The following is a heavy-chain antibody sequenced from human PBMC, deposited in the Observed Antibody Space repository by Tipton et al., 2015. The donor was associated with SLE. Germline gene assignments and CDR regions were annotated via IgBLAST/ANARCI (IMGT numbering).Heavy chain of an antibody. CDR3: ARNGRGDLAY. V-gene: IGHV4-34*01. CDR1: GGSFSGYY. J-gene: IGHJ4*02. D-gene: IGHD4-17*01. Sequence: TLSLTCAVYGGSFSGYYWSWIRQPPGKGLEWIGEINHSGSTNYNPSLKSRVTISVDTSKNQFPLKLSSVTAADTAVYYCARNGRGDLAYWGQGTLVTVSS. CDR2: INHSGST.